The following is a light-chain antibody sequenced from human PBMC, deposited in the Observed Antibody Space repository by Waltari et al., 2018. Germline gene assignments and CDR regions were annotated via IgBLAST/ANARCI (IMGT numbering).Light chain of an antibody. CDR2: DAS. CDR1: QDIKKS. CDR3: QQYHSVPLT. V-gene: IGKV1-33*01. J-gene: IGKJ4*01. Sequence: DIHMTQSPSSLSAPVGDRVTITCQASQDIKKSLNWFHQKPGNAPKVLIFDASNSQTGAPARFSGGGSGTDFTFTISSLQPEDMGTYYCQQYHSVPLTFGGGTKVEIK.